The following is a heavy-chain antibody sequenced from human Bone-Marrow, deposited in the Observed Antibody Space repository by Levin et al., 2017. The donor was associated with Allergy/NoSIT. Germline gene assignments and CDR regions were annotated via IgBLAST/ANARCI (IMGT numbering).Heavy chain of an antibody. CDR2: IKRDGSDR. CDR3: ARDSSYCIGGVCFDVFDI. CDR1: GFTFSNYW. J-gene: IGHJ3*02. Sequence: QSGGSLRLSCAASGFTFSNYWMTWVRQAPGKGLEWVANIKRDGSDRNYVDSVKGRFTTSRDNAKNSLYLQMNSLRVEDTAVYYCARDSSYCIGGVCFDVFDIWGQGTLVIVSS. D-gene: IGHD2-8*02. V-gene: IGHV3-7*01.